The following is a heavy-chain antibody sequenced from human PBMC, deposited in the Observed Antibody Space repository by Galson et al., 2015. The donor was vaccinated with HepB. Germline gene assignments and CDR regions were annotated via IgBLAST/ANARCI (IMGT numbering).Heavy chain of an antibody. CDR2: IHSSSTYI. V-gene: IGHV3-21*01. D-gene: IGHD6-19*01. CDR1: GFTFSSYS. J-gene: IGHJ4*02. Sequence: SLRLSCAASGFTFSSYSMNWVRQAPGKGLEWVSSIHSSSTYIYYADSVKDRFTISRDNAKNSLYLQMNSLRAEDTAVYYCARDLLIGGYSSTGGFDYWGQGTLVTVSS. CDR3: ARDLLIGGYSSTGGFDY.